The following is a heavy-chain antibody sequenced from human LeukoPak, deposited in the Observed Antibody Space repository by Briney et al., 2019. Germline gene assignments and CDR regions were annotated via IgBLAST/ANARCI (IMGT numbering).Heavy chain of an antibody. CDR1: GFTFDDYA. CDR2: ISWNSGNM. V-gene: IGHV3-9*01. CDR3: AKARSTRAWFDP. Sequence: GGSLRLSCAASGFTFDDYAMHWVRQAPGKGLEWVSGISWNSGNMGYADSVKGRFTISRDNAKNSLYLQMNSLRPEDTALYYCAKARSTRAWFDPWGQGALVTVSS. J-gene: IGHJ5*02. D-gene: IGHD2-2*01.